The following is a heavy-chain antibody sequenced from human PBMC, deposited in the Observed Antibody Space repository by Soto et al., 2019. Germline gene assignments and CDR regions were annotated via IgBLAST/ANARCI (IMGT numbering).Heavy chain of an antibody. Sequence: SETLSLTCTVSGGSISSYYLSWIRQPPGKGLEWIGYIYYSGSTNYNPSLKSRVTISVDTSKNQFSLKLSSVTAADTAVYYCARGLRGLEWLSYYYYYGMDVWGQGTTVTVSS. CDR3: ARGLRGLEWLSYYYYYGMDV. J-gene: IGHJ6*02. CDR2: IYYSGST. V-gene: IGHV4-59*01. D-gene: IGHD3-3*01. CDR1: GGSISSYY.